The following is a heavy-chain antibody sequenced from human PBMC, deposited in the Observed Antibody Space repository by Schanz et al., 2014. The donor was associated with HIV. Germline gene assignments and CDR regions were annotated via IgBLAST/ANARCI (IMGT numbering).Heavy chain of an antibody. CDR2: IIPIFDTT. CDR3: ARGRFCSGGSCYHDY. V-gene: IGHV1-69*06. Sequence: QVQLVQSGAEVKKPGSSVKVSCKASGDTFSSYSISWVRQAPGQGLEWVGGIIPIFDTTKYAQKFQGRVTMTRNTSINTAYMELSSLRSEDTAVYYCARGRFCSGGSCYHDYWGQGTLVTVS. J-gene: IGHJ4*02. D-gene: IGHD2-15*01. CDR1: GDTFSSYS.